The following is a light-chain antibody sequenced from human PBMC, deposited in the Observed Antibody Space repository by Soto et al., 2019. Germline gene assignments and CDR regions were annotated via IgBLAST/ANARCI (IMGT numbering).Light chain of an antibody. CDR1: SSDVGGYNY. CDR3: SSYTSRSTPV. Sequence: QSVLTQPASVSGSPGQSITISCTGTSSDVGGYNYVSWYQQHPGKAPKLMISEVSNWPSGVSNRFSGSKSGNTASLTISGLQAEDEADYYCSSYTSRSTPVFGGGTQLTVL. V-gene: IGLV2-14*01. CDR2: EVS. J-gene: IGLJ2*01.